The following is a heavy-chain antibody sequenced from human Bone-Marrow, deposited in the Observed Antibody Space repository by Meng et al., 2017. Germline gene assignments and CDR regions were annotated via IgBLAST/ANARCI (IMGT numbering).Heavy chain of an antibody. CDR1: GFTFSSYD. J-gene: IGHJ3*02. Sequence: LSLTCAACGFTFSSYDMHWVRQAPGKGLEWVAVIWYDGSNKYYADSVKGRFTISRDNSKNTLYLQMNSLRAEDTAVYYCARDGYSSGWYNRLGMLFDIWGQGTMVTVSS. CDR3: ARDGYSSGWYNRLGMLFDI. V-gene: IGHV3-33*08. D-gene: IGHD6-19*01. CDR2: IWYDGSNK.